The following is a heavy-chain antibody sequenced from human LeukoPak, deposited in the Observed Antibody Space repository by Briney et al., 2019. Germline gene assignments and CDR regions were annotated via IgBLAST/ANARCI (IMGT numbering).Heavy chain of an antibody. CDR1: GFTFSSYG. D-gene: IGHD3-10*01. V-gene: IGHV3-30*18. Sequence: PGGSLRLSCAASGFTFSSYGMHWVRQAPGKGLEWVAVISYDGSNKYYADSVKGRFTISRDNAKNSLYLQMNSLRVEDTAFYYCAKDIRDGHYYGSGSYFYFDFWGQGTLVTVSS. CDR2: ISYDGSNK. CDR3: AKDIRDGHYYGSGSYFYFDF. J-gene: IGHJ4*02.